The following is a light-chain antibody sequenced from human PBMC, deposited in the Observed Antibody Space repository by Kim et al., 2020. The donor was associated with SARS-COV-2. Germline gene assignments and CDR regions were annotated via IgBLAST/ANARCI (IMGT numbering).Light chain of an antibody. CDR1: SSNVGTNY. Sequence: GQGVTIPWSGGSSNVGTNYVHWYQQLPGTAPKLLIYKDRQRPSGVPDRFSGSKSGTSASLAISGLQSEDEADYYCATWDDSLSGPVFGGGTKVTVL. V-gene: IGLV1-47*01. CDR2: KDR. CDR3: ATWDDSLSGPV. J-gene: IGLJ3*02.